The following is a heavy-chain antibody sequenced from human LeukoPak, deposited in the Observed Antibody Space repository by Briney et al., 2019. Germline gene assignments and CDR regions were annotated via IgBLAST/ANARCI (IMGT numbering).Heavy chain of an antibody. CDR2: ISYDGRNK. V-gene: IGHV3-30*18. J-gene: IGHJ4*02. CDR3: AKGPLRGTAAAIDY. CDR1: GFTFNNYG. D-gene: IGHD2-2*01. Sequence: PGGSLRLSCAASGFTFNNYGMHWVRQAPGKGLEWVAVISYDGRNKHYPDSVKGRVTIARDISTDTICLQMDSLSTEDTAVYYCAKGPLRGTAAAIDYWGQGTLVTVSS.